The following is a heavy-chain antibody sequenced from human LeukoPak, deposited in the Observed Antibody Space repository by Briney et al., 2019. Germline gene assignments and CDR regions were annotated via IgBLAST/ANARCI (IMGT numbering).Heavy chain of an antibody. J-gene: IGHJ4*02. CDR2: IYYSGST. CDR1: GGSISSSSYY. Sequence: SETLSLTCTVSGGSISSSSYYWGWIRQPPGKGLEWIGSIYYSGSTYYNPSLKSRATISVDTSKNQFSLKLSSVTAADTAVYYCARDRNSGDLDNDWGQGTLVTVSS. CDR3: ARDRNSGDLDND. V-gene: IGHV4-39*07. D-gene: IGHD2-8*01.